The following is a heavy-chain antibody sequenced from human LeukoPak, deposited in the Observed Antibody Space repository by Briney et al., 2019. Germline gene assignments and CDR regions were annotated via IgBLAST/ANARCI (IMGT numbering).Heavy chain of an antibody. CDR2: ISGSGGST. CDR3: AKDTRVYGSSGYYSA. J-gene: IGHJ5*02. Sequence: PGGSLRLSCAASGFTFSSYAMSWVRQAPGEGLEWVSAISGSGGSTYYADSVKGRFTISRDNSKDTLYLQMNSLRAEDTAVYYCAKDTRVYGSSGYYSAWGQGTLVTVSS. CDR1: GFTFSSYA. D-gene: IGHD3-22*01. V-gene: IGHV3-23*01.